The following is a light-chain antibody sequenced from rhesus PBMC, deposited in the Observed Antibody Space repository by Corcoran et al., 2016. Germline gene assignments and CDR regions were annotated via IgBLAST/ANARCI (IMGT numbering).Light chain of an antibody. V-gene: IGKV1-22*01. J-gene: IGKJ1*01. CDR1: QSFSSW. CDR2: KAA. Sequence: DIQMTQSQSSLSASVGDTVTITCRASQSFSSWFEWYQQKPGKAPKCLINKAASSQSGVPSRCSGSGSGTDLTLTISNLQPEDCATYYCLQYNSSPPTFGQGTRVEIK. CDR3: LQYNSSPPT.